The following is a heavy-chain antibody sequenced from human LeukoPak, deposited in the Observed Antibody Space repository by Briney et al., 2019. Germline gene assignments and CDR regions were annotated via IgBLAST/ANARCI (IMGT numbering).Heavy chain of an antibody. CDR3: ASNWGWDY. CDR2: ISYDGSNK. CDR1: GFTFSSYA. J-gene: IGHJ4*02. Sequence: GGSLRLSCAASGFTFSSYAMHWVRQAPGKGLEWVALISYDGSNKYYADSVKGRFTISRDNSKNTLYLQMNSLRAEDTALYYCASNWGWDYWGQGTLVTVSS. V-gene: IGHV3-30-3*01. D-gene: IGHD7-27*01.